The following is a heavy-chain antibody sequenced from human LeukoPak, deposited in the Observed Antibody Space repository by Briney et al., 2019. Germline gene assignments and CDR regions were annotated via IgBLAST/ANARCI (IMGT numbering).Heavy chain of an antibody. V-gene: IGHV1-46*01. D-gene: IGHD6-13*01. Sequence: ASVKVSCKASGYTFTSYYMHWVRQAPGQGLEWMGIINPSGGSTSYAQKFQGRVTMTRDTSTSTVYMELSSLRSEDTAVYYCARVGSSSPSPAYSSSFYYFDYWGQGTLVTVSS. J-gene: IGHJ4*02. CDR2: INPSGGST. CDR3: ARVGSSSPSPAYSSSFYYFDY. CDR1: GYTFTSYY.